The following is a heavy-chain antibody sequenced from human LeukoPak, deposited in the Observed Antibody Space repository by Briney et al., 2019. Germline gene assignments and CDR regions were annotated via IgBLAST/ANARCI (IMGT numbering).Heavy chain of an antibody. CDR2: IYYSGNT. J-gene: IGHJ4*02. V-gene: IGHV4-39*07. Sequence: SETLSLTCTVSGGSISSSSYYWGWIRQPPGKGLEWIGSIYYSGNTYYNPSLKSRVTISVDTSKNQFSLKLSSVTAADTAVYYCARARGVPAAYGFDYWGQGTLVTVSS. D-gene: IGHD2-2*01. CDR3: ARARGVPAAYGFDY. CDR1: GGSISSSSYY.